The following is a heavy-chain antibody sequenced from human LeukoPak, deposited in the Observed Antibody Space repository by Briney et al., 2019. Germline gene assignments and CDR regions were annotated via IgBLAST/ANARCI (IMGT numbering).Heavy chain of an antibody. Sequence: GGSLRLSCAASGFTFSSYVMSWVRQAPGKGLEWVSAISGSGGSTYYADSVKGRFTISRDNSKNTLYLQMNSLRAEDTAVYYCAKQKDIVVVIATFDYWGQGTLVTVSS. D-gene: IGHD2-21*01. CDR1: GFTFSSYV. J-gene: IGHJ4*02. CDR3: AKQKDIVVVIATFDY. CDR2: ISGSGGST. V-gene: IGHV3-23*01.